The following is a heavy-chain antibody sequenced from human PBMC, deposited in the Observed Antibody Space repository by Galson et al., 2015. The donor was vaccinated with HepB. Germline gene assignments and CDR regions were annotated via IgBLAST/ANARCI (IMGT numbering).Heavy chain of an antibody. D-gene: IGHD3-10*01. CDR2: IYWDDDK. CDR1: GFSLSTSGVG. Sequence: PALVKPTQTLTLTCTFSGFSLSTSGVGVGWIRQPPGKALEWLALIYWDDDKRYSPSLKSRLTITKDTSKNQVVLTMTNMDPGDTATYYCAHSYIGPLSGYYFDYWGKGTLVTVSS. V-gene: IGHV2-5*02. J-gene: IGHJ4*02. CDR3: AHSYIGPLSGYYFDY.